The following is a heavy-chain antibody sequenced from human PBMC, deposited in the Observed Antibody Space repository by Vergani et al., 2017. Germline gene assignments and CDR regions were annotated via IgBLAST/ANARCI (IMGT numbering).Heavy chain of an antibody. Sequence: QVQVVQSGAEVKKSGASVKVSCKTSGYTFSNYYMHWVRQAPGQGLEWMGWINPNSGGTNYAQKFQGRVTMTRDTSISTAYMELSRLRSDDTAVYYCARDQAWELQDDDAFDIWGQGTMVTVSS. J-gene: IGHJ3*02. CDR2: INPNSGGT. CDR3: ARDQAWELQDDDAFDI. D-gene: IGHD1-26*01. V-gene: IGHV1-2*02. CDR1: GYTFSNYY.